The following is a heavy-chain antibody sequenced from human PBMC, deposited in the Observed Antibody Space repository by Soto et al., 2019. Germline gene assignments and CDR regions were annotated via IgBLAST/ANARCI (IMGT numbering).Heavy chain of an antibody. Sequence: ASVKVCCKASGYTFTGYYMHWVRQAPGQGLEWMGWINPNSGGTNYAQKFQGWVTMTRDTSISTAYMELSRLRSDDTAVYYCARGRALLVQFLYYYYYYGMDVWGQGTTVTVSS. J-gene: IGHJ6*02. V-gene: IGHV1-2*04. CDR1: GYTFTGYY. D-gene: IGHD6-13*01. CDR3: ARGRALLVQFLYYYYYYGMDV. CDR2: INPNSGGT.